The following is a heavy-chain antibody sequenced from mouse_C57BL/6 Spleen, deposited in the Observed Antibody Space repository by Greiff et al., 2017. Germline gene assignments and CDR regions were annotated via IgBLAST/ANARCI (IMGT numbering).Heavy chain of an antibody. J-gene: IGHJ4*01. D-gene: IGHD2-4*01. CDR2: ISSGSSTI. V-gene: IGHV5-17*01. CDR3: ARPSYYDYGSAMDY. CDR1: GFTFSDYG. Sequence: EVKVVESGGGLVKPGGSLKLSCAASGFTFSDYGMHWVRQAPEKGLEWVAYISSGSSTIYYADTVKGRFTISRDNAKNTLFLQMTSLRSEDTALYYCARPSYYDYGSAMDYWGQGTSVTVSS.